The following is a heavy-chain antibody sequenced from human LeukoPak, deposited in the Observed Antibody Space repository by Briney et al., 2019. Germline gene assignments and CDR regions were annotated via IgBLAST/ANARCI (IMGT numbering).Heavy chain of an antibody. CDR1: GGTFSSYA. J-gene: IGHJ4*02. Sequence: SVKVSCKASGGTFSSYAISWVRQAPGQGLEWMGRIIPILGIANYAQKLQGRVTMTTDTSTSTAYMELRSLRSDDTAVYYCARGQRGQSHFDYWGQGTLVTVSS. CDR3: ARGQRGQSHFDY. V-gene: IGHV1-69*04. CDR2: IIPILGIA. D-gene: IGHD6-25*01.